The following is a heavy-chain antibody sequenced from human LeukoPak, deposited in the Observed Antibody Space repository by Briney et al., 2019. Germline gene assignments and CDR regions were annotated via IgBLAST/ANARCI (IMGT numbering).Heavy chain of an antibody. CDR1: GGSISSTSYY. Sequence: PSETLSLTCAVSGGSISSTSYYWGWTRQPPGKGLEWIGSIYYSGSTYYNPSLKSRVTISVDTSKNQFSLKLSSVTAADTAVYYCARHGASGYDYFDYWGQGTLVTVSS. CDR2: IYYSGST. J-gene: IGHJ4*02. D-gene: IGHD5-12*01. CDR3: ARHGASGYDYFDY. V-gene: IGHV4-39*01.